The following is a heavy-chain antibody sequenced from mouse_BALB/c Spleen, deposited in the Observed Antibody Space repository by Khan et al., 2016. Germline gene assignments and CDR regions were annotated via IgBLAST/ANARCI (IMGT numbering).Heavy chain of an antibody. D-gene: IGHD1-1*02. Sequence: QVQLQQSGAELAKPGASVKMSCKASGYTFTHYWMHWLKQRPGQGLEWIGYINPSAGYTYYNQKFRDKATLTADKSSSTVYMQLSSLTSDDSAVYFCTRIGWSDVLPYWGLRTPLTISS. J-gene: IGHJ2*01. CDR1: GYTFTHYW. CDR2: INPSAGYT. V-gene: IGHV1-7*01. CDR3: TRIGWSDVLPY.